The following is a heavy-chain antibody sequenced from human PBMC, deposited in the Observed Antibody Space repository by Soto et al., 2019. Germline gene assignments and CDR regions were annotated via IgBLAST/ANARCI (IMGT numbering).Heavy chain of an antibody. CDR2: ISSSSSYI. Sequence: EVRLVESGGGLVKPGGSLRLSCAASGFTFSSYSMNWVRQAPGKGLEWVSSISSSSSYIYYADSVKGRFTISRDNAKNSLYLQMNSLRAEDTAVYYCARDLRGSSVPGFYMDVWGKGTTVTVSS. V-gene: IGHV3-21*01. CDR1: GFTFSSYS. D-gene: IGHD2-15*01. J-gene: IGHJ6*03. CDR3: ARDLRGSSVPGFYMDV.